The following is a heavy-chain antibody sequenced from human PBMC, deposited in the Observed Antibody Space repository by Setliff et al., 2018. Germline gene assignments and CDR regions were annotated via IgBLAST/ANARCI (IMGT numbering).Heavy chain of an antibody. CDR1: GYSIRSDYY. Sequence: PSETLSLTCTVSGYSIRSDYYWGWIRQPPGKGLEWIGSLYHTGSTDYNPSLNSRVTISVDTSKNQFSLKLSSVTAADTAVYYCARDATYYYDTSGHYSDYFDYWAQGTLVTVSS. D-gene: IGHD3-22*01. CDR2: LYHTGST. CDR3: ARDATYYYDTSGHYSDYFDY. V-gene: IGHV4-38-2*02. J-gene: IGHJ4*02.